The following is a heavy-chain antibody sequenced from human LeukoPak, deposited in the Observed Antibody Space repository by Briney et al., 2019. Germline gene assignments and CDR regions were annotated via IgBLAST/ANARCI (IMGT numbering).Heavy chain of an antibody. Sequence: SETLSLTCTVSGGSISSGTYFWNWIRQPAEKGLEWIGRIYTSGSTNYNPSLKSRVTISVDTSKNHFSLTLNSVTAADTAVYYCAGRIATAGAFDYWGQGTLVTVSS. CDR2: IYTSGST. J-gene: IGHJ4*02. CDR3: AGRIATAGAFDY. D-gene: IGHD6-13*01. CDR1: GGSISSGTYF. V-gene: IGHV4-61*02.